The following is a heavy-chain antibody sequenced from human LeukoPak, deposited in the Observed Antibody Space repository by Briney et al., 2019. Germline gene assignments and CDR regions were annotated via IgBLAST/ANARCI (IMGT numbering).Heavy chain of an antibody. CDR1: GFTFDDYA. CDR3: AKDMLSSGWALIDY. J-gene: IGHJ4*02. CDR2: ISWNSGSI. D-gene: IGHD6-19*01. V-gene: IGHV3-9*01. Sequence: PGRSLRLSCAASGFTFDDYAMHWVRQAPGKGLEWVSGISWNSGSIGYADSVKGRFTISRDNAKNSLYLQMNSLRAEDTALYYCAKDMLSSGWALIDYWGQGTLVTVSS.